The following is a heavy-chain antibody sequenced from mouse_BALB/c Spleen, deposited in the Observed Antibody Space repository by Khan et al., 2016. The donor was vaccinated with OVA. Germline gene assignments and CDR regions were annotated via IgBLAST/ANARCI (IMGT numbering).Heavy chain of an antibody. CDR3: ARGRAY. CDR2: ISYSGST. Sequence: EVQLQESGPGLVKPSQSLSLTCTVTGYSITSDYAWNWIRQFPGNQLEWMGYISYSGSTSYTPSLKSRISITLDTSTNQFFLQFNSVSTEDTATYYCARGRAYWGQGTLVTVSA. CDR1: GYSITSDYA. D-gene: IGHD3-3*01. V-gene: IGHV3-2*02. J-gene: IGHJ3*01.